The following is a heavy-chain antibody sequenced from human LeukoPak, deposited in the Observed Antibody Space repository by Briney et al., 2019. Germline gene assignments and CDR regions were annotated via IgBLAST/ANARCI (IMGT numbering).Heavy chain of an antibody. CDR1: GFSFSSYS. CDR2: ISSSSSYR. CDR3: ARGRSAVAGIAGFDY. D-gene: IGHD6-19*01. J-gene: IGHJ4*02. V-gene: IGHV3-21*01. Sequence: GGSLRLSCAASGFSFSSYSMTWVRQAPGKGLEWVSSISSSSSYRYYADSMKGRFAISRDNAENSLFLQTNSLRAEDTAVYYCARGRSAVAGIAGFDYWGQGSLVTVSS.